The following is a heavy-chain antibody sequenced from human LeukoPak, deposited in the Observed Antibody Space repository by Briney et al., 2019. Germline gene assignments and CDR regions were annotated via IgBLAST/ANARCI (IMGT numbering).Heavy chain of an antibody. Sequence: SETLSLTCAVYGGPFSGYYWSWIRQPPGKGLEWIGRIYTSGSTNYNPSLKSRVTISVDTSKNQFSLKLSSVTAADTAVYYCARTLIGYSYGYFDYWGQGTLVTVSS. J-gene: IGHJ4*02. V-gene: IGHV4-4*08. CDR3: ARTLIGYSYGYFDY. CDR2: IYTSGST. D-gene: IGHD5-18*01. CDR1: GGPFSGYY.